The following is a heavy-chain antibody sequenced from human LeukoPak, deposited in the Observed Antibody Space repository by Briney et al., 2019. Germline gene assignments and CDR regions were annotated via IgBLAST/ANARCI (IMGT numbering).Heavy chain of an antibody. CDR1: GPTFNNAW. CDR2: IESKTDGGTT. Sequence: RPGGSLRLSCAASGPTFNNAWMSWVRQAPGKGLEWVGRIESKTDGGTTDYAAPAKGRFTISRDDSENTVYLQMNSLKTEDTAVYYCTTWTSHWGQGTLVTVSS. D-gene: IGHD3/OR15-3a*01. J-gene: IGHJ4*02. V-gene: IGHV3-15*04. CDR3: TTWTSH.